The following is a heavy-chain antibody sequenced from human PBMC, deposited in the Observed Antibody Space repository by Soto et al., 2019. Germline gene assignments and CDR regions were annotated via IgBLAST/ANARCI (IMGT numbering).Heavy chain of an antibody. CDR1: GFTFSSYG. D-gene: IGHD6-19*01. J-gene: IGHJ6*02. Sequence: QVQLVESGGGVVQPGRSLRLSCAASGFTFSSYGMHWVRQAPGKGLERVAVISYDGRNKYYADAVKGRFTISRDNSKNTLYLQMSCLRAEDTAVYYCVKDGSSGWPYFYDMDVWGQGATVTVSS. V-gene: IGHV3-30*18. CDR3: VKDGSSGWPYFYDMDV. CDR2: ISYDGRNK.